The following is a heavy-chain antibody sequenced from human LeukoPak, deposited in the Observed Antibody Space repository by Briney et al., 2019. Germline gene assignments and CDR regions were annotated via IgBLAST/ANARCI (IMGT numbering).Heavy chain of an antibody. CDR2: INHSGST. Sequence: SETLSLTCAVYGGSFSGYYWSWIRQPPGKGLEWIGEINHSGSTNYNPSLKSRVTISVDTSKNQFSLKLSSVTAADTAVYYCARDTAAAASFDYWGQGTLVTVSS. D-gene: IGHD6-13*01. V-gene: IGHV4-34*01. CDR3: ARDTAAAASFDY. J-gene: IGHJ4*02. CDR1: GGSFSGYY.